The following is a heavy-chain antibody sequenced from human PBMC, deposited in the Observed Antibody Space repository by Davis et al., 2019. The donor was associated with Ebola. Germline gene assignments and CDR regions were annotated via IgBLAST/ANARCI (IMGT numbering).Heavy chain of an antibody. D-gene: IGHD3-22*01. CDR1: GYRFTSYY. CDR3: ARGGGRYYDSSGYVFDI. CDR2: INPITGGT. J-gene: IGHJ3*02. V-gene: IGHV1-46*01. Sequence: ASAKVSCKASGYRFTSYYMHWVRQAPGQGLEWMGIINPITGGTSYAQNFQVRVNMTRDTSTSTVYMELSSLRSEDTAVYYCARGGGRYYDSSGYVFDIWGQGTMVKVSS.